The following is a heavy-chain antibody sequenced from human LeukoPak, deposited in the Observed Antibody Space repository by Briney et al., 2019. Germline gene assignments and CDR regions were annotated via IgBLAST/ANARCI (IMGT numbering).Heavy chain of an antibody. Sequence: GGSLRLSCAASGFTFSSYEMNWVRQAPGKGLEWVAVISYDGSSKYYADSVKGRFTISGDNSKNTLYLQMNSLRAEDTAVYYCAREGTYYYDSSGYMPHFDYWGQGTLVTVSS. J-gene: IGHJ4*02. CDR3: AREGTYYYDSSGYMPHFDY. CDR1: GFTFSSYE. D-gene: IGHD3-22*01. V-gene: IGHV3-30*14. CDR2: ISYDGSSK.